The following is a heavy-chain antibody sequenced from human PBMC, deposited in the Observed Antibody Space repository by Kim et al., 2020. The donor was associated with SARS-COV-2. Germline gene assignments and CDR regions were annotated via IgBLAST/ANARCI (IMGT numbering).Heavy chain of an antibody. D-gene: IGHD6-13*01. CDR2: IYYSGST. V-gene: IGHV4-59*01. CDR1: GGSISSYY. Sequence: SETLSLTCTVSGGSISSYYWSWIRQPPGKGLEWIGYIYYSGSTNYNPSLKSRVTISVDTSKNQFSLKLSSVTAADTAVYYCARDRGSSWDHYYYGMDVWGQGTTVTVSS. J-gene: IGHJ6*02. CDR3: ARDRGSSWDHYYYGMDV.